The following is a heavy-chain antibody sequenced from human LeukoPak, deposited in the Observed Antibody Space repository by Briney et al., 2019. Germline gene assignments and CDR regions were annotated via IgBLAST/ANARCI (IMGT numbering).Heavy chain of an antibody. D-gene: IGHD2-2*02. J-gene: IGHJ4*02. Sequence: PSETLSLTCTVSGGSISSSSYYWGWIRQPPGKGLEWIGSIYYSGSTYYNPSLKSRVTISVDTSKNQFSLKLSSVTAADTAVYYCARVPGRNYCSSTSCYTFALRFDYWGQGTLVTVSS. CDR1: GGSISSSSYY. CDR3: ARVPGRNYCSSTSCYTFALRFDY. V-gene: IGHV4-39*07. CDR2: IYYSGST.